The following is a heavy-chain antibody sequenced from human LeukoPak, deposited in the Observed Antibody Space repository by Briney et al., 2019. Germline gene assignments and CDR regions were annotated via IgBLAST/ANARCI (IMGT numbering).Heavy chain of an antibody. CDR2: INWNGGST. Sequence: PGGSLRLSCAASGFTFDDYGMSWVRQAPGKGLEWVSGINWNGGSTGYADSVKGRFTISRDNAKNTLYLQMNSLGAEDTAVYYCAKDGMATISYYFDYWGQGTLVTVSS. CDR1: GFTFDDYG. J-gene: IGHJ4*02. D-gene: IGHD5-24*01. V-gene: IGHV3-20*04. CDR3: AKDGMATISYYFDY.